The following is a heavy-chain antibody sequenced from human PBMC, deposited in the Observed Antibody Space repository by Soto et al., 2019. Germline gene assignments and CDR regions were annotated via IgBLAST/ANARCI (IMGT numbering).Heavy chain of an antibody. CDR1: GGTFSSYT. CDR2: IIPILGIA. J-gene: IGHJ4*02. V-gene: IGHV1-69*02. CDR3: ARWGSYGDYEGFDY. D-gene: IGHD4-17*01. Sequence: QVQLVQSGAEVKKPGSSVKVSCKASGGTFSSYTISWVRQAPGQGLEWMGRIIPILGIANYAQKFQGRVTITADKSTSTAYMELSSVRSEDTAVYYCARWGSYGDYEGFDYWGQGTLVTVSS.